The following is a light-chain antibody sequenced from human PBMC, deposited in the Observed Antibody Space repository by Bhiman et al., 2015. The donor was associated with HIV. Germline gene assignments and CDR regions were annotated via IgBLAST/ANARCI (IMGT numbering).Light chain of an antibody. CDR3: SSYGGTTNWGA. CDR2: DVS. CDR1: SSDVGSYNY. J-gene: IGLJ2*01. Sequence: QSALTQPASVSGSPGQSITISCTGTSSDVGSYNYVSWYQQQPGKAPKVLIYDVSQRPSGLSNRFSGSKSGNTASLTVSGLQDEDEADYYCSSYGGTTNWGAFGGGTKLTVL. V-gene: IGLV2-14*01.